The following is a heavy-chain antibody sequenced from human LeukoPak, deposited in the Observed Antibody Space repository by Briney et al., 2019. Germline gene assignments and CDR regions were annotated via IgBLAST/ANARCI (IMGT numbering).Heavy chain of an antibody. J-gene: IGHJ5*02. Sequence: ASETLSLTCTVSGGSISSYYWSWIRQPPGKGLEWIGDIYYSGSTNYNPSLKSRVTISVDTSKNQFSLKLSSVTAADTAVYYCARDGPRAAAGYNWFDPWGQGTLVTVSS. D-gene: IGHD6-13*01. CDR2: IYYSGST. CDR3: ARDGPRAAAGYNWFDP. CDR1: GGSISSYY. V-gene: IGHV4-59*01.